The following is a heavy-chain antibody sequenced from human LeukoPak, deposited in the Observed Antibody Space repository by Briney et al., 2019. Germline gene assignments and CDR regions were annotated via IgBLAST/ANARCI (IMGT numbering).Heavy chain of an antibody. CDR3: ARVQEGLVDY. CDR1: GGSISSALYH. V-gene: IGHV4-39*07. CDR2: VYYTGST. J-gene: IGHJ4*02. D-gene: IGHD3-16*01. Sequence: SETLSLTCTVSGGSISSALYHWGWIRQPPGKNLEWLGSVYYTGSTHNNPSLKSRVTISVDTSKNQFSLKLSSVTAADTAVYYCARVQEGLVDYWGQGTLVTVSS.